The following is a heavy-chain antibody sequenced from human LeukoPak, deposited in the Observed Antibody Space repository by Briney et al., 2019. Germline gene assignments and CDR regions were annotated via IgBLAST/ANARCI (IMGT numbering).Heavy chain of an antibody. CDR1: GFTFSHYA. J-gene: IGHJ4*02. Sequence: GGSLRLSCAASGFTFSHYAMTWVRQAPGKGLEWVSVISGSGNKTNYTDSVKGRFTVSRDNSKNTLYLQMNSLRAEDTAVYYCAKDSDSVLLWFGEFPAAADYWGQGTLVTVSS. D-gene: IGHD3-10*01. V-gene: IGHV3-23*01. CDR3: AKDSDSVLLWFGEFPAAADY. CDR2: ISGSGNKT.